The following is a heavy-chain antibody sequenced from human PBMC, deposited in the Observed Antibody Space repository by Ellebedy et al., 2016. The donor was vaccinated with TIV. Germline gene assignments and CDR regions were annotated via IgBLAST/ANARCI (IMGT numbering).Heavy chain of an antibody. Sequence: PGGSLRLSCAASGFTFSNYGMHWVRQAPGTGLEWVSVISYDGSNKYYADSVKGRFTISRDNSKNTLYVQMNSLRAEDTAVYYCAKVADYYHDSSGFPDNWGQGTRVTVSS. J-gene: IGHJ4*02. CDR3: AKVADYYHDSSGFPDN. CDR1: GFTFSNYG. V-gene: IGHV3-30*18. D-gene: IGHD3-22*01. CDR2: ISYDGSNK.